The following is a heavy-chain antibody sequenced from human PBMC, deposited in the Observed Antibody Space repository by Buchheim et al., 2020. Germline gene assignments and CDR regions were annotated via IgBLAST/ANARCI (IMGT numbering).Heavy chain of an antibody. CDR2: ISGNANTI. Sequence: QVQLVESGGGVVQPGGSLRLSCTASGFTFSTYSIHWVRQAPGKGLEWVAVISGNANTIFYLDSVKGRFTISRDNSKNTLYLQMNGLTTDDAAVYFCAREVGFKGSLDYWGRGT. CDR3: AREVGFKGSLDY. J-gene: IGHJ4*02. CDR1: GFTFSTYS. V-gene: IGHV3-30*04. D-gene: IGHD3-10*01.